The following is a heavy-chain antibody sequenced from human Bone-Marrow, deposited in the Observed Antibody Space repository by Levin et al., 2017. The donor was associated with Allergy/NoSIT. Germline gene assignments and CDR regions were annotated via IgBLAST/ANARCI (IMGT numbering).Heavy chain of an antibody. Sequence: PGASVKVSCQASGYTFTFYGLTWVRQAPGQGLEWMGWSSPYKGDTKYAQHLQGRVIMTADTSTSTAFMELRSLKFDDTAVYYCAREMAETAADTFDLWGQGTKVTVSS. V-gene: IGHV1-18*01. CDR1: GYTFTFYG. J-gene: IGHJ3*01. CDR2: SSPYKGDT. D-gene: IGHD2-8*01. CDR3: AREMAETAADTFDL.